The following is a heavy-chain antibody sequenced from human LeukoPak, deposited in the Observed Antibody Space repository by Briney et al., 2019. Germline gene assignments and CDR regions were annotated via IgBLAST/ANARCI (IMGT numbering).Heavy chain of an antibody. CDR1: GYTFTGYY. J-gene: IGHJ4*02. CDR2: INPNSGGT. Sequence: GASVKVSCKASGYTFTGYYMHWVRQAPGQGLEWMGWINPNSGGTNYAQKFQGRVTMTRDTSISTAYMELSRLRSDGTAVYYCARKDIVVVPAAKTPFDYWGQGTLVTVSS. D-gene: IGHD2-2*01. CDR3: ARKDIVVVPAAKTPFDY. V-gene: IGHV1-2*02.